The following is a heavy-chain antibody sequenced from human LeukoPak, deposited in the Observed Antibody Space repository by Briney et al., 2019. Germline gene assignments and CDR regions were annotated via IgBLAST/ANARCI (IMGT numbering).Heavy chain of an antibody. D-gene: IGHD4-17*01. CDR3: ARGPPYGDYDPNFDY. V-gene: IGHV3-20*04. CDR1: GFTFDDYG. Sequence: GGSLRLSCAASGFTFDDYGMGWVRQAPGKGLEWVSGINWGGGSTCYADSVEGRITISSDNAKNSLFLQMNRLSADAAALDYFARGPPYGDYDPNFDYWGQGTLVTVSS. J-gene: IGHJ4*02. CDR2: INWGGGST.